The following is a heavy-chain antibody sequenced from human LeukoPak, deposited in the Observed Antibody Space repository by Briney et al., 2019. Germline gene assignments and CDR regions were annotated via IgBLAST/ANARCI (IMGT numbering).Heavy chain of an antibody. CDR1: GYIFTNYD. Sequence: ASVKVSCTASGYIFTNYDINWVRHGTGQGLETMGMMNPNSGNTGYAQKFQRRVPMTRNTSIRTAYMELSSLRSEDAAVYYCARGAVDVSCSGGSCYHLDYWGQGTLVTVSS. CDR3: ARGAVDVSCSGGSCYHLDY. V-gene: IGHV1-8*01. CDR2: MNPNSGNT. J-gene: IGHJ4*02. D-gene: IGHD2-15*01.